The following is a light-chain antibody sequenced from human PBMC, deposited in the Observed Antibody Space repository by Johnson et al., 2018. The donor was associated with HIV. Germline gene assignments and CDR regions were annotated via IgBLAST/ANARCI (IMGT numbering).Light chain of an antibody. V-gene: IGLV1-51*01. CDR2: DNN. CDR3: GPWDSGLSGGLFL. Sequence: QSVLTQPPSVSAAPGQKVTISCSGSSSNIGNNYVSWYQQLPGTAPKLLIYDNNKRPSGIPDRFSGSKSGTSATLGITGLQTGDEADYYCGPWDSGLSGGLFLCGTWTKVTVL. J-gene: IGLJ1*01. CDR1: SSNIGNNY.